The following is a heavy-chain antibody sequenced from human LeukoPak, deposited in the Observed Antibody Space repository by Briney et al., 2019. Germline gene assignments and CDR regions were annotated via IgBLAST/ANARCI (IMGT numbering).Heavy chain of an antibody. V-gene: IGHV1-18*01. CDR1: RYTFTSYG. CDR3: ARESGCSSTSCYPYYMDV. J-gene: IGHJ6*03. D-gene: IGHD2-2*01. Sequence: ASVKVSCKASRYTFTSYGISWVRQAPGQGLEWMGWISAYNGNTNYAQKLQGRVTMTTDTSTSTAYMELRSLRSDDTAVYYCARESGCSSTSCYPYYMDVWGKGTTVTVSS. CDR2: ISAYNGNT.